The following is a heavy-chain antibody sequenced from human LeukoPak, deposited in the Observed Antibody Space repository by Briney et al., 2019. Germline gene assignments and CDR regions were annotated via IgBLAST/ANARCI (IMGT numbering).Heavy chain of an antibody. Sequence: ASVKVSCKASGYTFTKYYINWVRQAPGQGLEWMGIMHPTGDSTNYAQKFQGRVTLTRDTSTGTFYMELSSLTSEDTAVYYCARHDFDLPMIYSFFVHWGQGTLVTVSS. CDR1: GYTFTKYY. J-gene: IGHJ5*02. V-gene: IGHV1-46*01. D-gene: IGHD3-3*01. CDR2: MHPTGDST. CDR3: ARHDFDLPMIYSFFVH.